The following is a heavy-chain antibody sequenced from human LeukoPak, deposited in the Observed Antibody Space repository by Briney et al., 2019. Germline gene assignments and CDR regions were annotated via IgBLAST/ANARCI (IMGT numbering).Heavy chain of an antibody. Sequence: GGSLRLSCAASGFTFSHAWMSWVRQAPGKGLEWVGRIKSNTDGGTTDYAAPVKGRFTISRDDSKNTLYLQMNSLKTEDTAVYYCNTDAFTYYYDTSGTAYWGQGALVTVS. V-gene: IGHV3-15*01. J-gene: IGHJ4*02. D-gene: IGHD3-22*01. CDR2: IKSNTDGGTT. CDR1: GFTFSHAW. CDR3: NTDAFTYYYDTSGTAY.